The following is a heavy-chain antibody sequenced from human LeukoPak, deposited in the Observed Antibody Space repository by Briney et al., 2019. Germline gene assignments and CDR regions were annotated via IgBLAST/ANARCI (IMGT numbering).Heavy chain of an antibody. Sequence: SETLSLTCTLSGGSIYSNSYYWGWIRQPPGKGLEWIGSIYYSGSTYYNPSLKSRVTISADTSKNQFSLKLRSVTAADTAVYYCAREMLYDSTGYYVWGQGTLVTVSS. D-gene: IGHD3-22*01. CDR1: GGSIYSNSYY. V-gene: IGHV4-39*07. CDR3: AREMLYDSTGYYV. J-gene: IGHJ4*02. CDR2: IYYSGST.